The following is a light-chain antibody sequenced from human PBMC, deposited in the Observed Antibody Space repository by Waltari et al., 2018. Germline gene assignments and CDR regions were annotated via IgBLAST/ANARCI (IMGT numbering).Light chain of an antibody. CDR3: QQYNT. J-gene: IGKJ2*01. CDR1: QSISSW. Sequence: DIQMTQSPSTLSASVGDRVTITCRASQSISSWLAWYQQKPGKAPKLLFSKASSLESRVPSRFSGSGSGTEFTLTISSLQPDDFATYYCQQYNTFGQGTKLEIK. V-gene: IGKV1-5*03. CDR2: KAS.